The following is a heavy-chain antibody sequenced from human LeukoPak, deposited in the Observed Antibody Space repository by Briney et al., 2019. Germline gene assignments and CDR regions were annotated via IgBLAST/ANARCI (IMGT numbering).Heavy chain of an antibody. CDR3: ARDGGYCSRTSCPAPRMDV. J-gene: IGHJ6*03. Sequence: PGRSLRLSCAASGFTFSSYGMHWVRQAPGKGLEWVAVIWFDGSNKYCADSVKGRFTISRDNSKNTLDLQMNSLRAEDTAVYYCARDGGYCSRTSCPAPRMDVWGKGTTVTVSS. CDR1: GFTFSSYG. CDR2: IWFDGSNK. D-gene: IGHD2-2*03. V-gene: IGHV3-33*01.